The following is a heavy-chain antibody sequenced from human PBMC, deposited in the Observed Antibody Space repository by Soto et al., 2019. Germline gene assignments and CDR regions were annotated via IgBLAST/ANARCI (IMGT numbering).Heavy chain of an antibody. CDR2: VTDSGGKT. D-gene: IGHD1-26*01. CDR1: GFTFTTYA. J-gene: IGHJ4*02. CDR3: AKGFIVAATTPEFDY. Sequence: GGSLRLSCAASGFTFTTYAMSWVRQAPGKGLEWVSGVTDSGGKTYYADSVKGRFTNSRDNSKNTLYLQMNSLRAEDTAVYYCAKGFIVAATTPEFDYWGQGTLVTVSS. V-gene: IGHV3-23*01.